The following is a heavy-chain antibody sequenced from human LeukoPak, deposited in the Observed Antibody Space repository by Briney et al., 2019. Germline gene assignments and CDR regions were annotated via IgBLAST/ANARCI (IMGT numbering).Heavy chain of an antibody. J-gene: IGHJ4*02. Sequence: GGSLRLSCAASGFTFSSYEMNWVRQAPGKGVEWVSYISSSGSTIYYADSVKGRFTISRDNAKNSLYLQMNSLRAEDTAVFYCARDRDGVVVGGFDSWGQGTLVTVSS. CDR2: ISSSGSTI. CDR1: GFTFSSYE. V-gene: IGHV3-48*03. CDR3: ARDRDGVVVGGFDS. D-gene: IGHD2-15*01.